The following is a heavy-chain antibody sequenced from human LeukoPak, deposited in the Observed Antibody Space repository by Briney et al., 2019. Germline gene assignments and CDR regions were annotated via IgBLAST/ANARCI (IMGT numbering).Heavy chain of an antibody. CDR2: INPNSGGT. CDR1: GYTFTGYY. Sequence: ASVKVSCKASGYTFTGYYMHWVRQAPGQGLEWMGWINPNSGGTNYAQKFRGRVTMTRDTSISTAYMELSRLRSDDTAVYYCARDGLRAVPGGWFDPWGQGTLVTVSS. CDR3: ARDGLRAVPGGWFDP. J-gene: IGHJ5*02. V-gene: IGHV1-2*02. D-gene: IGHD6-19*01.